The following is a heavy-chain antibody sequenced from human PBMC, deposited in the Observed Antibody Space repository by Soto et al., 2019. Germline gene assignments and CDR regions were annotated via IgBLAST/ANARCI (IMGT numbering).Heavy chain of an antibody. CDR2: IFHTGGT. J-gene: IGHJ5*01. V-gene: IGHV4-4*02. Sequence: QVQLQESGPGLVKPSETLSLTCTVSSDSIAGENWWSWVRQPPGMGLEWIGEIFHTGGTNYNPSPNPRLTMDLAHSNTPFPLLLFSAPASAPAFYLCATVFPSRRGWIYSFASWGPGTLVSVSS. CDR1: SDSIAGENW. CDR3: ATVFPSRRGWIYSFAS. D-gene: IGHD2-15*01.